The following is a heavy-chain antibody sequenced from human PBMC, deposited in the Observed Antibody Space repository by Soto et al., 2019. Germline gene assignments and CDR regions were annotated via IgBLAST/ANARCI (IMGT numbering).Heavy chain of an antibody. CDR2: IIPILGIA. CDR3: ARDRSNYGPHYYYYYYMDV. D-gene: IGHD3-16*01. CDR1: GGTFSSYT. J-gene: IGHJ6*03. Sequence: QVQLVQSGAEVQKPGSSVKVSCKASGGTFSSYTISWVRQAPGQGREWMGRIIPILGIANYAQKFQGRVTITADKSTSTAYMELSSLRSEDTAVYYCARDRSNYGPHYYYYYYMDVWGKGTTVTVSS. V-gene: IGHV1-69*08.